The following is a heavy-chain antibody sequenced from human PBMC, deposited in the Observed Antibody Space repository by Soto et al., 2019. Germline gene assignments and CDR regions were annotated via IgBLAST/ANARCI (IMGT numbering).Heavy chain of an antibody. J-gene: IGHJ4*02. CDR2: INHSGST. CDR1: GGSFGGYY. Sequence: SATLPLTCAVYGGSFGGYYWTWIRQPPGTGLEWIGEINHSGSTNYNPSLKSRVTISVDTSKNQFSLKLTSVTAADTAVYYCARDKITGLFDYWGQGTLVTSPQ. CDR3: ARDKITGLFDY. V-gene: IGHV4-34*01. D-gene: IGHD2-8*02.